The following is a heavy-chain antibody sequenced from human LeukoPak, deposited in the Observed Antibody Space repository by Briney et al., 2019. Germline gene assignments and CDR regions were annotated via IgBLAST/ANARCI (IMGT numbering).Heavy chain of an antibody. CDR1: GFTFSNYS. CDR2: ISSGSTYI. D-gene: IGHD2/OR15-2a*01. J-gene: IGHJ4*02. CDR3: ASHFTLDY. Sequence: GGSLRLSCAASGFTFSNYSMNWVRQAPGKGLEWVSSISSGSTYIYYADSVKGRFTISRDNARNSLYLQMNSLRAEDTAVYYCASHFTLDYLGQGTLVTVSS. V-gene: IGHV3-21*01.